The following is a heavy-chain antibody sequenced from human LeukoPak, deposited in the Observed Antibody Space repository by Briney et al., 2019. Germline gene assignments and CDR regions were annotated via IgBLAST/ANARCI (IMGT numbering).Heavy chain of an antibody. J-gene: IGHJ4*02. CDR2: INPSGSST. CDR3: ARGSGPGWGYCSSTSCLYFDY. V-gene: IGHV1-46*01. CDR1: GYTFTSYY. D-gene: IGHD2-2*01. Sequence: ASVKVSCKASGYTFTSYYMHWVRQAPGQGLEWMGIINPSGSSTSYAQKFQGRVTMTRDTSTSTVYMELSSLRSEDTAVYYCARGSGPGWGYCSSTSCLYFDYWGQGTLVTVSS.